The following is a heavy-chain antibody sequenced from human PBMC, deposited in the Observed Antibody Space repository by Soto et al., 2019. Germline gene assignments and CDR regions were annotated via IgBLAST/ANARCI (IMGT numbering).Heavy chain of an antibody. CDR1: GFTFTNAW. Sequence: GGSLRLSCAASGFTFTNAWMSWVRQAPGKGLEWIGRIKSKTDAATIDYAGPVKGRFTISRDDSKKTLFVQMNGLKTEDTAVYYCTTITPKGRWELAPWGQGTLVPVSS. J-gene: IGHJ5*02. V-gene: IGHV3-15*05. CDR2: IKSKTDAATI. CDR3: TTITPKGRWELAP. D-gene: IGHD1-26*01.